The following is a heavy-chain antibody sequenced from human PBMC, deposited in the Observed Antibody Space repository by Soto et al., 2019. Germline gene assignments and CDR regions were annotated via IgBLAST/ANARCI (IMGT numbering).Heavy chain of an antibody. V-gene: IGHV4-39*01. J-gene: IGHJ3*02. CDR2: IYYSGST. CDR1: GGSISSSSYY. D-gene: IGHD6-19*01. CDR3: ARLIDSSGWYLSDAYDI. Sequence: QLQLQESGPGLVKPSETLSLTCTVSGGSISSSSYYWGWIRHPPGKGLEWIGSIYYSGSTYYNPSLKSRVTISVDTSKNQFSLKLSSVTAADTAVYYCARLIDSSGWYLSDAYDISGQGTMVTVSS.